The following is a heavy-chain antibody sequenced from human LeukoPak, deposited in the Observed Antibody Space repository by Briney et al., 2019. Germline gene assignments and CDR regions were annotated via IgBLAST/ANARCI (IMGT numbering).Heavy chain of an antibody. Sequence: SGTLSLTCTVSGASINSDTYYWGWIRQPPGKGLEWIGTHSHSGSAYYNPSLRSRITMSLDTSENQLSLKLYSVTAADTAIYYCARYQTGTMFAVWGQGTLVTISS. V-gene: IGHV4-39*07. CDR2: HSHSGSA. CDR3: ARYQTGTMFAV. J-gene: IGHJ4*02. D-gene: IGHD1/OR15-1a*01. CDR1: GASINSDTYY.